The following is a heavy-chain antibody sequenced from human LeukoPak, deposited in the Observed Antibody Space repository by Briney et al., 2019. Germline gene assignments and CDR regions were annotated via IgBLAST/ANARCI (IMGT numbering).Heavy chain of an antibody. CDR3: ARSERITMILGGGFGI. CDR1: GGSISTYY. CDR2: IYYSGST. J-gene: IGHJ3*02. Sequence: SETLSLTCTASGGSISTYYWRWIRQPPGKGLEWIGYIYYSGSTKYSPSLKSRVTISVDASKNQFSLKLSSVTAADTAVYYCARSERITMILGGGFGIWGQGTMVTVSS. V-gene: IGHV4-59*08. D-gene: IGHD3-22*01.